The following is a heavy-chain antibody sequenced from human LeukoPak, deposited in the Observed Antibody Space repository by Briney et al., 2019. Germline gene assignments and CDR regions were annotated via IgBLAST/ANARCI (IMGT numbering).Heavy chain of an antibody. Sequence: GGSLRLSCAASGSTVSSNYMSWVRQAPGKGLEWVSVMYSGGSTYYADSVKGRFTISRDNSKNTLYLQMNSLRAEDTAVYYCARAAYDSSGYYFDYWGQGTLVTVSS. CDR2: MYSGGST. J-gene: IGHJ4*02. CDR3: ARAAYDSSGYYFDY. CDR1: GSTVSSNY. V-gene: IGHV3-53*01. D-gene: IGHD3-22*01.